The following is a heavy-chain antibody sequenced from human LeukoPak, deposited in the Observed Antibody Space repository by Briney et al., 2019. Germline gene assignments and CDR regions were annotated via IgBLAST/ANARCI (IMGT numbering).Heavy chain of an antibody. J-gene: IGHJ4*02. CDR3: ARDVSGYHDFDY. Sequence: SQTLSLTCTVSGGSISSGSYYWSWIRQPPGKGLEWIGYIYYSGSTNYNPSLKSRVTLSVDTSKNRFSLKLSSVTAADPAVYYCARDVSGYHDFDYWGQGTLVTVSS. D-gene: IGHD3-22*01. CDR2: IYYSGST. CDR1: GGSISSGSYY. V-gene: IGHV4-61*01.